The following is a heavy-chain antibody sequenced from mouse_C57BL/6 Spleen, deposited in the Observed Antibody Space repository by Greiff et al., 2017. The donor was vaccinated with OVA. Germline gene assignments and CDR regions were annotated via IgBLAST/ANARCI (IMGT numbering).Heavy chain of an antibody. CDR1: GFSLTSYG. D-gene: IGHD1-1*01. CDR3: AKNLGHYYGSSYDYAMDY. V-gene: IGHV2-5*01. CDR2: IWRGGST. Sequence: QVQLQQSGPGLVQPSQSLSITCTVSGFSLTSYGVHWVRQSPGKGLEWLGVIWRGGSTDYNAAFMSRLSITKDNSKSQVFFKMNSLQADDTAIYYCAKNLGHYYGSSYDYAMDYWGQGTSVTVSS. J-gene: IGHJ4*01.